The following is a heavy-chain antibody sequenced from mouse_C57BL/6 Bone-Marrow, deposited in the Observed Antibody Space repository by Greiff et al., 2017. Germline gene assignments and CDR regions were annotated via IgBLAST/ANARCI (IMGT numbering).Heavy chain of an antibody. V-gene: IGHV6-3*01. CDR3: TGPPFDGSENWYFDV. J-gene: IGHJ1*03. CDR1: GFTFSNYW. Sequence: DVMLVESGGGLVQPGGSMKLSCVASGFTFSNYWMNWVRQSPEKGLEWVAQIRLKSDNYATHYAESVKGRFTISRDDSKSSVYLQMNNLRAEDTGIYYCTGPPFDGSENWYFDVWGTGTTVTVSS. D-gene: IGHD1-1*01. CDR2: IRLKSDNYAT.